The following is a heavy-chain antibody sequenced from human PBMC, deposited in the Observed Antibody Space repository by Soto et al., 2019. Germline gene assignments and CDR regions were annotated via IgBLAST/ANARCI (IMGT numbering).Heavy chain of an antibody. Sequence: QITLKESGPTLVNPTQTLTLSCTFSGFSLTTSGEGVGWIRQSPGKALEWLALLYGHGDKRYSPSLTSRLTITKDTSRSQVVLTMTNMEPVDTATYYCALIRPSYFYGSGSDFYFDYWGQGTLVIVSS. V-gene: IGHV2-5*01. D-gene: IGHD3-10*01. CDR1: GFSLTTSGEG. CDR2: LYGHGDK. J-gene: IGHJ4*02. CDR3: ALIRPSYFYGSGSDFYFDY.